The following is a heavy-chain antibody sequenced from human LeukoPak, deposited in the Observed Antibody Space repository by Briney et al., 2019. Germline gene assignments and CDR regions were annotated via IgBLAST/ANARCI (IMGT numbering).Heavy chain of an antibody. Sequence: GGSLRLSCAASGFTFSNYWMHWVRHAPGKGLVWVPRINSDGSSINYADSVKGRFTISRDNAKNTLYLQMNSLRAEDTAVYYCARPLFESSGYYYGWGQGTLVTVSS. J-gene: IGHJ4*02. CDR3: ARPLFESSGYYYG. CDR2: INSDGSSI. V-gene: IGHV3-74*01. CDR1: GFTFSNYW. D-gene: IGHD3-22*01.